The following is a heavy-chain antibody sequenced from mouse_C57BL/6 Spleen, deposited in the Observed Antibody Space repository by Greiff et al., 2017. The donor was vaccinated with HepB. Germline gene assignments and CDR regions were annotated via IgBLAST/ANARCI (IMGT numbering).Heavy chain of an antibody. J-gene: IGHJ1*03. Sequence: VMLVESGAELAKPGASVKLSCKASGYTFTSYWMHWVKQRPGQGLEWIGYINPSSGYTKYNQKFKDKATLTADKSSSTAYMQLSSLTYEDSAVYYCARYYYGNYDDWYFDVWGTGTTVTVSS. D-gene: IGHD2-1*01. CDR2: INPSSGYT. CDR3: ARYYYGNYDDWYFDV. CDR1: GYTFTSYW. V-gene: IGHV1-7*01.